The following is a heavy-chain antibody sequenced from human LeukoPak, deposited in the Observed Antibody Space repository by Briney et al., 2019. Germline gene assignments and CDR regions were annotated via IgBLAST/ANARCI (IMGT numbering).Heavy chain of an antibody. CDR1: GGTFSSYA. Sequence: SVKVSCKASGGTFSSYAISWVRQAPGQGLEWMGRIIPILGIANYAQKLQGRVTMTTDTSTSTAYMELRSLRSDDTAVYYCARGRSKGIRGGDYWGQGTLVTVSS. J-gene: IGHJ4*02. D-gene: IGHD3-16*01. CDR2: IIPILGIA. CDR3: ARGRSKGIRGGDY. V-gene: IGHV1-69*04.